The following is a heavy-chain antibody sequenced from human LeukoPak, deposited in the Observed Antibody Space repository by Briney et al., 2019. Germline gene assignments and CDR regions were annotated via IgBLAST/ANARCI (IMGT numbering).Heavy chain of an antibody. Sequence: PSETLSLTCTVSGGSISSSSYYWGWIRQPPGKGLEWIGSIYYSGSTYYNPSLKSRVTISVDTSKNQFSLKLSSVTAADTAVYYCARGRYFGDYIDYWGQGALVTVSS. CDR3: ARGRYFGDYIDY. V-gene: IGHV4-39*01. J-gene: IGHJ4*02. CDR1: GGSISSSSYY. CDR2: IYYSGST. D-gene: IGHD4-17*01.